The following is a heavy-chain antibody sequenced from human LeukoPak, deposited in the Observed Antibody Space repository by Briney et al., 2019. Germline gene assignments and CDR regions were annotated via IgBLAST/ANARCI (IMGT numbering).Heavy chain of an antibody. CDR3: ARVEDSGYDYRGRFDP. CDR2: IYYSGST. V-gene: IGHV4-39*01. Sequence: SETLSLTCTVSGGSFSSSSYYWGWIRQPPGKGLEWIGSIYYSGSTYYNPSLKSRVTISVGTSKNQFSLKLSSVTAADTAVYYCARVEDSGYDYRGRFDPWGQGTLVTVSS. D-gene: IGHD5-12*01. J-gene: IGHJ5*02. CDR1: GGSFSSSSYY.